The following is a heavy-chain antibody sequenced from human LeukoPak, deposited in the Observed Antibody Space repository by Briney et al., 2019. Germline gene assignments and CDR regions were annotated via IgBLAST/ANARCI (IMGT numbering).Heavy chain of an antibody. V-gene: IGHV3-43*01. D-gene: IGHD3-10*01. CDR3: SKDIAQRRFGESMDV. Sequence: PGGSLRLSCAASGFTFSDYTMHWVRQAPGKGLEWVSLIGWDGGSTYYGDSVKGRFTISRHTRKKSLYLQMDSLTTEDTALYYCSKDIAQRRFGESMDVWGKGTTVTVSS. J-gene: IGHJ6*04. CDR2: IGWDGGST. CDR1: GFTFSDYT.